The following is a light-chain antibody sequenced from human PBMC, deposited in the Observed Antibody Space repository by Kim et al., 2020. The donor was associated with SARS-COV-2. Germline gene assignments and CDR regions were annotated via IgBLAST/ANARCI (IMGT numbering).Light chain of an antibody. CDR2: DAS. V-gene: IGKV3-11*01. Sequence: EIVLTQSPATLSLSPGERATLSCRASQSVSSYLAWYQQKPGQAPRLLIYDASNKATGIPARFSGSGSGTDFTLTISSLEPEDFAVYYCQQRSNWPPYTFGQETELEL. J-gene: IGKJ2*01. CDR1: QSVSSY. CDR3: QQRSNWPPYT.